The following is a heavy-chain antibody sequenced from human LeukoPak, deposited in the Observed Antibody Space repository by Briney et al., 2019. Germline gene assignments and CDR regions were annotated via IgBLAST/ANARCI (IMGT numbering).Heavy chain of an antibody. CDR1: GGSVSDYY. CDR2: IYYSGST. V-gene: IGHV4-59*02. Sequence: SETLSLTCTISGGSVSDYYWSWIRQSPGKGLEWIGSIYYSGSTYYNPSLKSRVTISVDTSKNQFSLKLSSVTAADTAVYYCARAPQYYGSGVDAFDIWGQGTMVTVSS. D-gene: IGHD3-10*01. CDR3: ARAPQYYGSGVDAFDI. J-gene: IGHJ3*02.